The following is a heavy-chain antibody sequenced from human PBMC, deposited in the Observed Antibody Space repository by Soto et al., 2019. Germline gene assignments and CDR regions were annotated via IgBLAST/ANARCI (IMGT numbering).Heavy chain of an antibody. J-gene: IGHJ4*02. CDR3: AADPPYCGGDCPAG. D-gene: IGHD2-21*01. CDR1: GFTFTSSA. Sequence: SVKVSFKASGFTFTSSAMQWVRQARGQRLEWIGWIVVGSGNTNYAQKFQERVTITRDMSTSTAYMELSSLRSEDTAVYYCAADPPYCGGDCPAGWGQGTLVTVSS. V-gene: IGHV1-58*02. CDR2: IVVGSGNT.